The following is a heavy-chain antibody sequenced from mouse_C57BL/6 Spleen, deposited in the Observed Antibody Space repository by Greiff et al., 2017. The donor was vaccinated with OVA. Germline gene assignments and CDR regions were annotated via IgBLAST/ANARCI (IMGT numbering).Heavy chain of an antibody. D-gene: IGHD2-2*01. Sequence: EVKLMESGPGLVKPSQSLSLTCSVTGYSITSGYYWNWIRQFPGNKLEWMGYISYDGSNNYNPSLKNRISITRDTSKNQFFLKLNSVTTEDTATYYCAREGMVTAGYFDVWGTGTTVTVSS. CDR3: AREGMVTAGYFDV. J-gene: IGHJ1*03. CDR2: ISYDGSN. V-gene: IGHV3-6*01. CDR1: GYSITSGYY.